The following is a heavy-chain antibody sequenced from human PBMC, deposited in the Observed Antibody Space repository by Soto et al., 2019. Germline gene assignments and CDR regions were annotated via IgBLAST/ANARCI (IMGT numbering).Heavy chain of an antibody. V-gene: IGHV4-34*01. D-gene: IGHD1-7*01. CDR2: INHSGST. CDR3: AGENWNYGKNDY. CDR1: GGSFHGYY. Sequence: PSETLSLTCAVYGGSFHGYYWSWIRQPPGKGLEWIGEINHSGSTNYNPSLKSRVTISVDTSKNQFSLKLSSVTAADTAVYYCAGENWNYGKNDYWGQGTLVTVSS. J-gene: IGHJ4*02.